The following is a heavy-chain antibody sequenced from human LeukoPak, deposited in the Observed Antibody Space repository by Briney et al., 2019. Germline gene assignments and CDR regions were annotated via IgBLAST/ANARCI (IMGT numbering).Heavy chain of an antibody. J-gene: IGHJ4*02. CDR3: AREIGGYFDY. V-gene: IGHV4-38-2*01. CDR2: IYHSGST. Sequence: SETLSLTCAVSGYSISSGYYWGWIRQLPGKGLEWIGSIYHSGSTYYNPSLKSRVTISVDTSKNQFSLKLSSVTAADTAVYYCAREIGGYFDYWGQGTLVTVSS. D-gene: IGHD3-3*01. CDR1: GYSISSGYY.